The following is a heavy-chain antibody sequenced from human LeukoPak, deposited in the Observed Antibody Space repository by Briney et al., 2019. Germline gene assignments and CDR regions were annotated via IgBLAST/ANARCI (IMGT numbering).Heavy chain of an antibody. CDR1: GFTFSSYS. D-gene: IGHD6-19*01. V-gene: IGHV3-21*01. CDR3: AKEYSSGWSYWYFDL. J-gene: IGHJ2*01. Sequence: GGSLRLSCAASGFTFSSYSMNWVRQAPGKGLEWVSSISTSSTYMYYADSVKGRFTISRDNAKNSLYLQMNSLRAEDTAVYFCAKEYSSGWSYWYFDLWGRGTLVTVSS. CDR2: ISTSSTYM.